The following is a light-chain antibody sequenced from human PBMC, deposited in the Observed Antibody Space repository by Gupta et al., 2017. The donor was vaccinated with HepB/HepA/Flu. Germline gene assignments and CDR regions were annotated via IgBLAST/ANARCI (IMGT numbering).Light chain of an antibody. CDR3: QQWDSATVV. CDR2: RDR. Sequence: SYELTQPPSVSVAQGQTATITCGGSNIGSQNVHWYQQKPGQAPVLAIYRDRERYSGIPERFSGSKSGSTATLTIRRVQGGDEDDYYCQQWDSATVVFGGGTKLTVL. J-gene: IGLJ2*01. CDR1: NIGSQN. V-gene: IGLV3-9*01.